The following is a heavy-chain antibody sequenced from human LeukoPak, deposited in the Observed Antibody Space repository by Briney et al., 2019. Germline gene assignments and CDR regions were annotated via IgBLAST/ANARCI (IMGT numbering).Heavy chain of an antibody. CDR3: ARDRSGGSCYFDY. CDR2: ISAYNGNT. CDR1: GGTFSSYA. V-gene: IGHV1-18*01. Sequence: ASVKVSCKASGGTFSSYAISWVRQAPGQGLEWVGWISAYNGNTNYAQKLQGRVTMTTDTSTSTAYMELRSLRSDDTAVYYCARDRSGGSCYFDYWGQGTLVTVSS. J-gene: IGHJ4*02. D-gene: IGHD2-15*01.